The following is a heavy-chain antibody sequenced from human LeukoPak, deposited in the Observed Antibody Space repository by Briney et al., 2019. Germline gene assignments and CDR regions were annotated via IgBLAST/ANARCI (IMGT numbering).Heavy chain of an antibody. V-gene: IGHV3-48*03. CDR3: ARASGDYLVDY. D-gene: IGHD4-17*01. CDR2: ISGSDNTM. Sequence: PGGSLRLSCVASEFTFSSYEMIWVRQAPGKGLEWLSYISGSDNTMYYADSVKGRFTISRDNAKNSLYLQMNSLRAEDTAVYYCARASGDYLVDYWGQGTLVTVSS. CDR1: EFTFSSYE. J-gene: IGHJ4*02.